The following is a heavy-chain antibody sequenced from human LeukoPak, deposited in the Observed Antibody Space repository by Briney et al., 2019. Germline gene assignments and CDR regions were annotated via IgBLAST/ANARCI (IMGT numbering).Heavy chain of an antibody. CDR2: IYSGGAT. J-gene: IGHJ4*02. Sequence: GGSLRLSCAVSGFIVSDNYMSWVRQAPGKGLEWVSVIYSGGATYHSDSVKGRFTVSRDNSRNTVYHQMNNLRAEDTAVYFCARGRTDFGGGLFDYRGQGTLVTVSA. CDR3: ARGRTDFGGGLFDY. V-gene: IGHV3-53*01. D-gene: IGHD3-16*01. CDR1: GFIVSDNY.